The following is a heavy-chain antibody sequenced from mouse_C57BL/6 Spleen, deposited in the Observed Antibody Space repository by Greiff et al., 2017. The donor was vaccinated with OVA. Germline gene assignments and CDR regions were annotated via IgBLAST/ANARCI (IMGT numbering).Heavy chain of an antibody. Sequence: VQLQQSGPGLVQPSQSLSITCTVSGFSLTSYGVHWVRQSPGKGLEWLGVIWRGGSTDYNAAFMSRLNITKDNSKSQVFFKMNSLQADDTAIYYSAENRDGPWYFDVWGTGTTVTVSS. CDR3: AENRDGPWYFDV. D-gene: IGHD2-3*01. CDR1: GFSLTSYG. J-gene: IGHJ1*03. V-gene: IGHV2-5*01. CDR2: IWRGGST.